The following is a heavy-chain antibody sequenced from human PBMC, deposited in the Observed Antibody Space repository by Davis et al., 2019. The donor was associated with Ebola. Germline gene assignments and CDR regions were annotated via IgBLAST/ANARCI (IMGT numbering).Heavy chain of an antibody. CDR2: ISSSSSTI. Sequence: GESLKISCAASGFTFSTYSMNWVRQAPGEGLEWVSYISSSSSTIYYADSVKGRFTISRDNAKNSLYLQMNSLRDEDTAVYYRARDSTTVVSQKQFDYWGQGTLVTVSS. CDR1: GFTFSTYS. D-gene: IGHD4-23*01. V-gene: IGHV3-48*02. CDR3: ARDSTTVVSQKQFDY. J-gene: IGHJ4*02.